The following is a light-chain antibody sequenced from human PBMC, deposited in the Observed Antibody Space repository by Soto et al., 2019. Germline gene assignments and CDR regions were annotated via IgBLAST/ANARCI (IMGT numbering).Light chain of an antibody. CDR2: EDN. V-gene: IGLV6-57*04. CDR3: QSYDSSNLRV. J-gene: IGLJ2*01. CDR1: SGSIATNF. Sequence: NFMLTQTHSVSESPGKTVTISCTRSSGSIATNFVQWYQQRPGSAPTTVIYEDNQGPSGVPDRFSGSIDSSSNSASLTISGLKSEDEADYYCQSYDSSNLRVFGGGTKLTVL.